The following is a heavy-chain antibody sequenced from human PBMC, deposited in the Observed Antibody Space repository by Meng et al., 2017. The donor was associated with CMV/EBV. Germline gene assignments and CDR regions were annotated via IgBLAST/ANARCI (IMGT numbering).Heavy chain of an antibody. CDR1: GGSISSSSYY. J-gene: IGHJ4*02. CDR3: ARDSAVAGVVDY. V-gene: IGHV4-39*06. Sequence: RPRLQDAGPGLVKPSEPLSPTCTVSGGSISSSSYYGGWIRQPPGKGLEWIGSIYYSGSTYYNPSLKSRVTISVDTSKNQFSLKLSSVTAADTAVYYCARDSAVAGVVDYWGQGTLVTVSS. D-gene: IGHD6-19*01. CDR2: IYYSGST.